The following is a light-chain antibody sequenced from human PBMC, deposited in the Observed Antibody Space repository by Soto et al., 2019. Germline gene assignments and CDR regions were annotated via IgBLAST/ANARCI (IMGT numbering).Light chain of an antibody. CDR3: QQYSRSQA. CDR2: GAS. CDR1: QSVSSNF. J-gene: IGKJ1*01. Sequence: EIVLTQSPGTLSLSPGERATLSCRASQSVSSNFLAWYQQTPGQAPRLLIYGASNRVTGIPDRFSGSGSGTYFALTISRFEPEDFAVYFCQQYSRSQAFGQETKVEIK. V-gene: IGKV3-20*01.